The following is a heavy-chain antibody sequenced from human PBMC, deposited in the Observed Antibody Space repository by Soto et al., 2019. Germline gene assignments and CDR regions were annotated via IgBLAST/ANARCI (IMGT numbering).Heavy chain of an antibody. CDR1: GYTFMTYA. D-gene: IGHD3-10*01. CDR2: ISPGHGHT. CDR3: ARVRMLWYGELSH. Sequence: QVQLVQSGAEVKKPGASVKISCKTSGYTFMTYALHWVRQAPGQRPERMGWISPGHGHTEYSAKLQGRVTITRDTSSRTVFMEVANMTCEDTAVYYCARVRMLWYGELSHWGQGTQVIVSA. V-gene: IGHV1-3*01. J-gene: IGHJ4*02.